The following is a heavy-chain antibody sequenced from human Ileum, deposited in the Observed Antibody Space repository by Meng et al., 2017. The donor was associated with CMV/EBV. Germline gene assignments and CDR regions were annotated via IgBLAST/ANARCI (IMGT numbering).Heavy chain of an antibody. V-gene: IGHV3-15*01. Sequence: EVQLVESGGGLVQPGGSLRLSCAASGFPFSGVWLSWVRQAPGKGLEWVGRIKSKTAGGTADYAAPVQGRFTISRDDSQNMLYLQMNSLRIEDTAIYYCTTTFHSDSSGRQWGQGTLVTVSS. CDR1: GFPFSGVW. J-gene: IGHJ4*02. CDR3: TTTFHSDSSGRQ. CDR2: IKSKTAGGTA. D-gene: IGHD3-22*01.